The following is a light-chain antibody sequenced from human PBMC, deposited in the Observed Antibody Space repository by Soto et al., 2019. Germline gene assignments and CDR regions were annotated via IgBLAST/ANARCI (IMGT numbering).Light chain of an antibody. V-gene: IGKV1-5*03. CDR1: QTISSW. CDR2: KAY. Sequence: DIQMTQSPSTLSGSVGDRVTITCRASQTISSWLAWYQQKPGKAPKLLIYKAYTLKSGVPSRFSGSGSGTEFTLTISSLQPYDVATYYWRHYNSYSEAVGQGTKVELK. J-gene: IGKJ1*01. CDR3: RHYNSYSEA.